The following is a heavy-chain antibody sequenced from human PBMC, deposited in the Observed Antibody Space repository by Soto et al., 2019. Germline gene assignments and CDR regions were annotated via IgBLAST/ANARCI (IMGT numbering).Heavy chain of an antibody. CDR1: GGSISSGGYY. J-gene: IGHJ4*02. CDR2: IYYSGST. CDR3: ARRAYYPSAPDTPDYYYFDY. V-gene: IGHV4-31*03. D-gene: IGHD3-10*01. Sequence: SETLSLTCTVSGGSISSGGYYWSWIRQHPGKGLEWIGYIYYSGSTYYNPSLKSRVTISVDTSKNQFSLKLSSVTAADTAVYYCARRAYYPSAPDTPDYYYFDYWGPGTLVT.